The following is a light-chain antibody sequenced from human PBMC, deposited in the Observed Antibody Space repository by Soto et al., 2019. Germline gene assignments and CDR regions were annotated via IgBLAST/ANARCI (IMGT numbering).Light chain of an antibody. CDR3: QQYGVSPRT. Sequence: VALTQSQGTLSLSPGERATLSCRASQSFTNSYLAWYQQKPGQAPRLLIYGASSRATGISDRFSGSASGTDFTLTISRLEPEDFAVYYCQQYGVSPRTFGQGTKVDIK. CDR2: GAS. CDR1: QSFTNSY. V-gene: IGKV3-20*01. J-gene: IGKJ1*01.